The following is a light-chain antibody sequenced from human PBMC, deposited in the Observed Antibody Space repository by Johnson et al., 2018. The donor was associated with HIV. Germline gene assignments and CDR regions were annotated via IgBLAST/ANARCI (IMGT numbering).Light chain of an antibody. J-gene: IGLJ1*01. CDR1: SSNIGTNF. V-gene: IGLV1-51*02. CDR3: ASWDRSLTVGTV. Sequence: QSVLTQPPSVSAAPGQKVTISCSGSSSNIGTNFVSWYQQFPGAAPKLLIYENNKRPSGIPVRFSGSKSGTSATLDITGLQTGDEADYYCASWDRSLTVGTVFGPGTRVTVL. CDR2: ENN.